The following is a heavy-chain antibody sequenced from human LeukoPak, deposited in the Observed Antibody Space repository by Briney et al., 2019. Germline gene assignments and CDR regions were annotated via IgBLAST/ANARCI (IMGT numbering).Heavy chain of an antibody. J-gene: IGHJ4*02. V-gene: IGHV3-30-3*01. CDR2: ISYDGSNK. Sequence: GGSLRLSCAASGFTFSSYAMHWVRQAPGKGLEWVAVISYDGSNKYYADSVKGRFTISRDNSKNTLYLQMNSLRAEDTAVYYCARDFDDYGDSRMGFEDHWGQGTLVTVSS. CDR3: ARDFDDYGDSRMGFEDH. CDR1: GFTFSSYA. D-gene: IGHD4-17*01.